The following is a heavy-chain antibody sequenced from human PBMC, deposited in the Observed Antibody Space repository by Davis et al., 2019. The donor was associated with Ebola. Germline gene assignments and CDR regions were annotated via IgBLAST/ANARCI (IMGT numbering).Heavy chain of an antibody. D-gene: IGHD5-18*01. CDR2: INTDGGST. Sequence: HTGGSLRLSCAASGFTFSTYRMHWVRQVPGTGLVWVSRINTDGGSTDYADSVKGRFTISRDNSKNTLYLQMNSLRAEDTAVYYCAKMVDTAMVRDYWGQGTLVTVSS. V-gene: IGHV3-74*01. CDR3: AKMVDTAMVRDY. J-gene: IGHJ4*02. CDR1: GFTFSTYR.